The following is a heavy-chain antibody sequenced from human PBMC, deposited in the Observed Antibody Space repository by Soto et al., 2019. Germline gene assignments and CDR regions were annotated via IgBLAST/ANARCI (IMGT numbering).Heavy chain of an antibody. V-gene: IGHV3-30*03. CDR1: GFTFSSYG. Sequence: GGSLRLSCAASGFTFSSYGMHWLRQAPGKGLEWVAVISYDGSNKYYADSVKGRFTISRDNSKNTLYLQMNSLRAEDTAVYYCGRGAISSSGGPIDYWGQGTLVTVSS. CDR3: GRGAISSSGGPIDY. CDR2: ISYDGSNK. D-gene: IGHD6-6*01. J-gene: IGHJ4*02.